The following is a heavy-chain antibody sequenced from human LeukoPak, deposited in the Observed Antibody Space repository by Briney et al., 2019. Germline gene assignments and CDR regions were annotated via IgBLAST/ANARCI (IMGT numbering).Heavy chain of an antibody. V-gene: IGHV3-23*01. CDR1: GFTFSSYA. Sequence: GGSLRPSCAASGFTFSSYAMSWVRQAPGKGLEWVSAISGSGGSTYYADSVKGRFTISRDNSKNTLYLQMNSLRAEDTAVYYCAKDYFGVVVMVGFDYWGQGTLVTVSS. J-gene: IGHJ4*02. CDR3: AKDYFGVVVMVGFDY. D-gene: IGHD2-15*01. CDR2: ISGSGGST.